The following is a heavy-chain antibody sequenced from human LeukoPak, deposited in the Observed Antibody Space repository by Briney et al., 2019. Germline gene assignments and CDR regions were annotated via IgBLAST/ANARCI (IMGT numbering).Heavy chain of an antibody. D-gene: IGHD2-2*01. CDR2: ISAYNGST. CDR3: ARDGTCSSTSCYADY. J-gene: IGHJ4*02. V-gene: IGHV1-18*01. CDR1: GYTFTSYG. Sequence: ASVKVSCKASGYTFTSYGIIWVRQAPGQGLEWMGWISAYNGSTNYAQKYQGRVTMTTDTSTSTAYMELRSLRSDDTAVYYCARDGTCSSTSCYADYWGQGTLVTVSS.